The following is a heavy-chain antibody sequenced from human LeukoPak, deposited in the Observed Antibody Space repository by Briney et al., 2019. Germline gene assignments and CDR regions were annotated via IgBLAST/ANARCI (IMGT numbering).Heavy chain of an antibody. V-gene: IGHV4-61*01. CDR2: IYYSGST. CDR1: GGSVSSGSYY. D-gene: IGHD3-3*01. CDR3: ARRRDFWSGYHYYFDY. Sequence: SETLSLTCTVSGGSVSSGSYYWSWIRQPPGKGLEWIGYIYYSGSTSYNPSLKSRVTISGDTSKNQFSLKLSSVTAADTAVYYCARRRDFWSGYHYYFDYWGQGTLVTVSS. J-gene: IGHJ4*02.